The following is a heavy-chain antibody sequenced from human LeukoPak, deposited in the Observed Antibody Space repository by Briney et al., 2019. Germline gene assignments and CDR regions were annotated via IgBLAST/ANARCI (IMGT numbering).Heavy chain of an antibody. J-gene: IGHJ3*02. CDR3: ARGYGDNSGAFDI. D-gene: IGHD4-23*01. Sequence: PSETLSLTCTVSGDSIRRYYWSWIRQPPGKGLEWIGYIYYSGSTNYNPSLKSRVTISVDTSKNQFSLKLSSVTAADTAVYFCARGYGDNSGAFDIWGQGTLVTVSS. CDR2: IYYSGST. V-gene: IGHV4-59*08. CDR1: GDSIRRYY.